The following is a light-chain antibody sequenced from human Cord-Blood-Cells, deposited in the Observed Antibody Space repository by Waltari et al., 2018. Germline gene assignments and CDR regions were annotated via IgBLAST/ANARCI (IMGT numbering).Light chain of an antibody. J-gene: IGLJ1*01. CDR1: SSDVGGYNY. CDR3: SSYTSSSTLV. V-gene: IGLV2-14*01. Sequence: QSALTQPASVSGSPGQSITISCTGTSSDVGGYNYVSWYQQHPGKAPKLMIYEVSNRPSGMSNRCSGAKSGNTASLTISGLQAEDEADYYCSSYTSSSTLVFGTGTKVTVL. CDR2: EVS.